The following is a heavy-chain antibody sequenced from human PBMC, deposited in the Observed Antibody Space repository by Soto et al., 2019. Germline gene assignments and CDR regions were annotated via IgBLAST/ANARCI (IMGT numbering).Heavy chain of an antibody. CDR1: GGSISSGGYY. J-gene: IGHJ6*02. Sequence: PSETLSLTXTVSGGSISSGGYYWSWIRQHPGKGLEWIGYIYYSGSTYYNPSLKSRVTISVDTSKNQFSLKLSSVTAADTAVYYCAREYQLPPYYYGMDVWGQGTTVTVSS. CDR3: AREYQLPPYYYGMDV. CDR2: IYYSGST. V-gene: IGHV4-31*02. D-gene: IGHD2-2*01.